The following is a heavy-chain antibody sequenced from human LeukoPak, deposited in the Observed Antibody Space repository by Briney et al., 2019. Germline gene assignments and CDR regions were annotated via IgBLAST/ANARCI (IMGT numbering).Heavy chain of an antibody. Sequence: SETLSLTCAVSGGSISSGDFPWSWIRQPPGKGLEWIGYIFHTGHTSYNPSLKSRVTISVDMSKNQFSLKLSSVTAADTAVYYCARHYVWGSHNWFDPWGQGTLVTVSS. J-gene: IGHJ5*02. D-gene: IGHD3-16*01. CDR1: GGSISSGDFP. CDR2: IFHTGHT. CDR3: ARHYVWGSHNWFDP. V-gene: IGHV4-30-2*02.